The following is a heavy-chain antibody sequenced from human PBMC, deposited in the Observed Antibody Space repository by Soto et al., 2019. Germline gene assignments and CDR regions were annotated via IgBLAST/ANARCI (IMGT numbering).Heavy chain of an antibody. J-gene: IGHJ6*02. Sequence: QVQLVQSGAEVKKPGSSVKVSCKASGGTFSSYAISWVRQAPGQGLEWMGGIIPIFGTANYAQKFRGRVTITADESTSTAYMELSSLRSEDTAVYYCARDLREDIVVVPAAIPRYYYYGMDVWGQGTTVTVSS. CDR2: IIPIFGTA. D-gene: IGHD2-2*02. CDR3: ARDLREDIVVVPAAIPRYYYYGMDV. V-gene: IGHV1-69*01. CDR1: GGTFSSYA.